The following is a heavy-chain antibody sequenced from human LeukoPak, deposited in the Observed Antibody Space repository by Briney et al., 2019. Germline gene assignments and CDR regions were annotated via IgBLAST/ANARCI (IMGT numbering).Heavy chain of an antibody. D-gene: IGHD3-22*01. Sequence: ASVKVSCKASGYTFTSYGISWVRQAPGQGLEWMGWNSAYNGNTNYAQKLQGRVPMTTDTSTSTAYMELRSLRSDDTAVYYCARGLTEYYYDSSGSTPPGYWGQGTLVTVSS. J-gene: IGHJ4*02. CDR2: NSAYNGNT. CDR1: GYTFTSYG. CDR3: ARGLTEYYYDSSGSTPPGY. V-gene: IGHV1-18*01.